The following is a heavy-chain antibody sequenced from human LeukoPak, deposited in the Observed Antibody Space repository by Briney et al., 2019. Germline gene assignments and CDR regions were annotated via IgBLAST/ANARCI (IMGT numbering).Heavy chain of an antibody. J-gene: IGHJ6*03. Sequence: GGSLRLSCAASGFTFDDYAMHWVRQAPGKGLEWVSGISWNSGSIGYADSVKGRFTISRDNAKNSLYLQMNSLRAEDTALYYCAKGYGSGSSLYYMDVWGKGTTVTVSS. D-gene: IGHD3-10*01. CDR2: ISWNSGSI. CDR1: GFTFDDYA. CDR3: AKGYGSGSSLYYMDV. V-gene: IGHV3-9*01.